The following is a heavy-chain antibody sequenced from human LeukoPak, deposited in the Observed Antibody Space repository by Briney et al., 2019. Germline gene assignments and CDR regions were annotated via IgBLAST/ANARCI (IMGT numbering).Heavy chain of an antibody. Sequence: GGSLRLSCAASGFTFTNYAMTWVRQTPGKGLEWVSAISGSGGSTYYADSAKGRFTISRDNSKNTLYLQMSSLRADDTALYYCAKQDSYSSGPGFWGQGTLVTVSS. V-gene: IGHV3-23*01. CDR2: ISGSGGST. CDR3: AKQDSYSSGPGF. J-gene: IGHJ4*02. CDR1: GFTFTNYA. D-gene: IGHD6-19*01.